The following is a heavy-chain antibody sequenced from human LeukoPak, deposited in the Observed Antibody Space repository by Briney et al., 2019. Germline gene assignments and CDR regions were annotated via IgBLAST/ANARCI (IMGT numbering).Heavy chain of an antibody. CDR3: ARRGDSPMIGDH. J-gene: IGHJ4*02. D-gene: IGHD3-10*02. V-gene: IGHV3-48*01. CDR2: LSNTGNI. CDR1: GFTFSSYG. Sequence: PGGSLRLSCAASGFTFSSYGINWVRQAPGKGLEWLSYLSNTGNIHYAQSVKGRFTISRDNAKGSLYLQMDGLRAEDTAVYYCARRGDSPMIGDHWGQGILVTVAS.